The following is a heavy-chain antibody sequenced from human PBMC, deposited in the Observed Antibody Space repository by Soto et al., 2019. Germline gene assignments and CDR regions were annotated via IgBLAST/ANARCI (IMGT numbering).Heavy chain of an antibody. J-gene: IGHJ6*02. Sequence: EVQLVESGGGLVQPGGSLRLACAASGFTFSSYWMHWVRQAPGKGLVWISRIIRDGSSTNYADSVKGRFTTSRDNAKNTLYLEINSLRADDTAVYFCGRGGSGIYGMDIWGQGTTVIVSS. CDR2: IIRDGSST. CDR3: GRGGSGIYGMDI. D-gene: IGHD6-13*01. V-gene: IGHV3-74*01. CDR1: GFTFSSYW.